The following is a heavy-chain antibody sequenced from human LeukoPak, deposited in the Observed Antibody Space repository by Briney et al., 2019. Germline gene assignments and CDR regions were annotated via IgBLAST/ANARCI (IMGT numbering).Heavy chain of an antibody. CDR1: GYTFTGYY. CDR2: INPSGGST. Sequence: GASVKVSCKASGYTFTGYYMHWVRQAPGQGLEWMGIINPSGGSTSYAQKFQGRVTMTRDMSTSTVYMELSSLRSEDTAVYYCARDRGDDGAFDPWGQGTLVTVSS. V-gene: IGHV1-46*01. D-gene: IGHD1-1*01. J-gene: IGHJ5*02. CDR3: ARDRGDDGAFDP.